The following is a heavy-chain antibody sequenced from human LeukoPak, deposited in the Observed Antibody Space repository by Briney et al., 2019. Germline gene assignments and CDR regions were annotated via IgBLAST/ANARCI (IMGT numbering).Heavy chain of an antibody. CDR1: GGSISSYY. CDR2: LYTSGST. J-gene: IGHJ6*02. Sequence: NHSETLSLTCTVSGGSISSYYWSWIRQPAGKGLEWIGRLYTSGSTNYNPSLKSRLTMSADTSKNQFSLNLRSVTAADTAIYYCARDRVDSSGYYYYYGIDVWGQGTAVTVSS. V-gene: IGHV4-4*07. D-gene: IGHD3-22*01. CDR3: ARDRVDSSGYYYYYGIDV.